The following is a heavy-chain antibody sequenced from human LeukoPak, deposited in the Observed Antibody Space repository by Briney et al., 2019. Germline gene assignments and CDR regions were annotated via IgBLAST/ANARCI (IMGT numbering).Heavy chain of an antibody. CDR1: GYTFSGYY. Sequence: GGSVTVSCKASGYTFSGYYMHWVRQAPGQGLEWMGWINPNSGGTNYAETFQGRVTMTRDTSISTAYMELSTLRSHDTAVYYCARVPPPPTFRSPLDSSGQGTLVTVSS. CDR3: ARVPPPPTFRSPLDS. J-gene: IGHJ4*02. CDR2: INPNSGGT. V-gene: IGHV1-2*02.